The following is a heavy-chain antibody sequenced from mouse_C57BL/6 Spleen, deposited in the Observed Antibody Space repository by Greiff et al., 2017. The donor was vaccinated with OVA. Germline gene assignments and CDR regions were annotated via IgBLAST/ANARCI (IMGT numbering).Heavy chain of an antibody. CDR2: INPNNGGT. CDR3: ARYYYVYDGWFAY. D-gene: IGHD2-2*01. J-gene: IGHJ3*01. V-gene: IGHV1-22*01. Sequence: VQLQQSGPELVKPGASVKMSCKASGYTFTDYNMHWVKQSHGKSLEWIGYINPNNGGTSYNQKFKGKATLTVNKSSSTAYMELRSLTSEDSAVYYCARYYYVYDGWFAYWGQGTLVTVSA. CDR1: GYTFTDYN.